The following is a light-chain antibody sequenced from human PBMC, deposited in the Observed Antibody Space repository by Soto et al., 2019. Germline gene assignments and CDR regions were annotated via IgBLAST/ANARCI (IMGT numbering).Light chain of an antibody. CDR1: ESISRDY. CDR2: GAS. Sequence: EIVLTQSPGTLSLSPGQRATLSCRASESISRDYLAWYQQGLGQAPRLLIYGASSGATSIPDRFSGSGSGTDFTLTISRLEPEDFAIYYCQQYGGVPYTFGQGTKLEIK. J-gene: IGKJ2*01. V-gene: IGKV3-20*01. CDR3: QQYGGVPYT.